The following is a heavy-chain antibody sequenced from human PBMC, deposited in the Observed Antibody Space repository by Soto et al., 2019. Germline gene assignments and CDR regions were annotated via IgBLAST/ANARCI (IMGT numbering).Heavy chain of an antibody. V-gene: IGHV4-30-2*01. J-gene: IGHJ3*02. CDR2: IYQSGST. CDR1: GYSISLGYY. D-gene: IGHD3-22*01. Sequence: PSETLSLTCAVSGYSISLGYYWSWIRQPPGKGLEWIGFIYQSGSTYYNPSLKSRVTMSLDRPKNQFSLKLSSVTAADTAVYYCARELLFYDSDGFSWDDAFDIWGQGTMVTVSS. CDR3: ARELLFYDSDGFSWDDAFDI.